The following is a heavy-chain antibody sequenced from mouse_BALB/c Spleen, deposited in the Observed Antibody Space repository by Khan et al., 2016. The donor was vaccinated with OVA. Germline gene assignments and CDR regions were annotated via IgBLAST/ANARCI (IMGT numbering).Heavy chain of an antibody. J-gene: IGHJ3*01. Sequence: VELVESGPGLVQPSQNLSITCTVSGFSLITYGVHWVRQSPGKGLEWLGVIWSGGGTDYNEASISRLSISKVNSKSQVCFKLNSRQPDDTAIYFCACSSYRYDFTYWGRGTLVTVSS. CDR3: ACSSYRYDFTY. D-gene: IGHD2-12*01. CDR2: IWSGGGT. V-gene: IGHV2-4-1*01. CDR1: GFSLITYG.